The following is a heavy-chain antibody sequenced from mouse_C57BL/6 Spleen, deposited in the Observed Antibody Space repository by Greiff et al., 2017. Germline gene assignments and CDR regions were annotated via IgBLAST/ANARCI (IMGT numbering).Heavy chain of an antibody. Sequence: EVKLMESGGDLVKPGGSLTLSCAASGFTFSSYGMSWVRQTPDKRLEWVATISSGGSYTYYPDSVKGRFTISRDNAKNTLYLQMSSLKSEDTAMYYCASPGDYWGQGTSVTVSS. V-gene: IGHV5-6*01. CDR1: GFTFSSYG. CDR3: ASPGDY. CDR2: ISSGGSYT. J-gene: IGHJ4*01.